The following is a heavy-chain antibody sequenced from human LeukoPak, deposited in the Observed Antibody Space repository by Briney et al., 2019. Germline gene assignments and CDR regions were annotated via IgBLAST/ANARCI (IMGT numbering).Heavy chain of an antibody. Sequence: SETLSLTCTVSGCSISSHYWSWIRQPPGKGLEWVGYIYYSGSTNYSPSLKSRVTISVDTSKNQFSLKRSSVTAADTAGYYCARNYLGYDFWSGYSPLHFDYWGQGTLVTVSS. J-gene: IGHJ4*02. V-gene: IGHV4-59*11. CDR3: ARNYLGYDFWSGYSPLHFDY. CDR1: GCSISSHY. D-gene: IGHD3-3*01. CDR2: IYYSGST.